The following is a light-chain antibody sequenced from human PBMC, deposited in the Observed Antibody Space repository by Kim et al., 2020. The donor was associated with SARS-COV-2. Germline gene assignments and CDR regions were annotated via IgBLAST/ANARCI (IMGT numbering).Light chain of an antibody. CDR3: QQYGSLPAT. V-gene: IGKV3-20*01. J-gene: IGKJ1*01. CDR1: QSVSGE. CDR2: GAS. Sequence: LSPGERATLSCRASQSVSGELAWYQQKPGQAPRLLIYGASNRVTGIPDRFSGSASGTDFTLTISRLEPEDFAVYHCQQYGSLPATFGQGTKVDIK.